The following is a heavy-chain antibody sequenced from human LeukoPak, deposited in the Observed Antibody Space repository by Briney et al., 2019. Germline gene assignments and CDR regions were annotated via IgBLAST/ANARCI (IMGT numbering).Heavy chain of an antibody. CDR3: ARDSLLWFGELSGYFDY. CDR2: ISAYNGNT. D-gene: IGHD3-10*01. CDR1: GYTFTSYG. J-gene: IGHJ4*02. V-gene: IGHV1-18*01. Sequence: GASVKVSCKASGYTFTSYGISWVRQAPGQGLEWMGWISAYNGNTNYAQKLQGRVTMTTDTSTNTAYMELRSLRSDDTAVYYCARDSLLWFGELSGYFDYWGQGTLVTVSS.